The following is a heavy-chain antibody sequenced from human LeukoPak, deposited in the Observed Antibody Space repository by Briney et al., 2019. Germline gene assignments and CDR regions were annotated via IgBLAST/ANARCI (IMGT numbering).Heavy chain of an antibody. CDR1: GLTFSSYE. J-gene: IGHJ4*02. V-gene: IGHV3-48*03. Sequence: GGSLRLSCAASGLTFSSYEMNWVRQAPGKGLEWVSYISSSGSTIYYADSVKGRFTISRDNAKTSLYLQMNSLRAEDTAFYYCARDRATIPFDYWGQGTLVTVSS. CDR2: ISSSGSTI. D-gene: IGHD1-26*01. CDR3: ARDRATIPFDY.